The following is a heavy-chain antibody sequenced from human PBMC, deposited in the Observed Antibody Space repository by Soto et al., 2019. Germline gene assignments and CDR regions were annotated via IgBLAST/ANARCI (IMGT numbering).Heavy chain of an antibody. CDR1: GGSISSGSQY. D-gene: IGHD2-15*01. CDR3: ARYSQVYDAFDI. J-gene: IGHJ3*02. Sequence: PSETLSLTCTVSGGSISSGSQYWSWIRQHPGKGLEWIGYMYYSGITYHNPSLKSRITISLDTSERQFSLKLSFVTAADTAVYYCARYSQVYDAFDIWGQGTMVTVSS. V-gene: IGHV4-31*03. CDR2: MYYSGIT.